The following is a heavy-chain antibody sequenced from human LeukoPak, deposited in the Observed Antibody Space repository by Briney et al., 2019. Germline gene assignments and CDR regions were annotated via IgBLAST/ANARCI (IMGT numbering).Heavy chain of an antibody. CDR3: ARSNQADDY. Sequence: PGGSXRLSXXXXXXXXSSYWMHWVRXVPGKGLVWVARINPGGSSITYADSVKGRFTISRDNAKNTLYLQMDSLRAEDTGVYYCARSNQADDYWGQGTLVTVSS. CDR2: INPGGSSI. J-gene: IGHJ4*02. CDR1: XXXXSSYW. V-gene: IGHV3-74*01. D-gene: IGHD1-14*01.